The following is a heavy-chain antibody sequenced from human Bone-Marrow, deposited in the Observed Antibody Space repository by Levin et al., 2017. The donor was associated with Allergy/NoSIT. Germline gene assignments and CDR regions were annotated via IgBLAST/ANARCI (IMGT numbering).Heavy chain of an antibody. J-gene: IGHJ4*02. V-gene: IGHV3-48*02. CDR3: ARDPWGGETTVTTGGFDY. CDR1: GFTFSTYS. Sequence: PGGSLRLSCAASGFTFSTYSMNWVRQAPGQGLEWVSDISGSGSAVYYADSVKGRFIISRDNVKNSLYLQMNSLRDEDTAVYYCARDPWGGETTVTTGGFDYWGQGTLVTVSS. D-gene: IGHD4-17*01. CDR2: ISGSGSAV.